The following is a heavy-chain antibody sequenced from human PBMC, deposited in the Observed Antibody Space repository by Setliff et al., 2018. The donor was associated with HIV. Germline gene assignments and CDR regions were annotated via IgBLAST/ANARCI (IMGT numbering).Heavy chain of an antibody. J-gene: IGHJ4*02. Sequence: SETLSLTCIVSGGSISSSSYYWGWIRQPPGKGLGWIGSIDYTGKTHYNPSLKSRVTISADTSKSQFSLNLSSVTAADTAVYYCARKNRGAPAPFDYWGQGTLVTVSS. D-gene: IGHD6-25*01. CDR1: GGSISSSSYY. CDR3: ARKNRGAPAPFDY. V-gene: IGHV4-39*01. CDR2: IDYTGKT.